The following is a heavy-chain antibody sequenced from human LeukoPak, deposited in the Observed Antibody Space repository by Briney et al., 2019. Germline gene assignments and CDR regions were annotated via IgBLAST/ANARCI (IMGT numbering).Heavy chain of an antibody. CDR3: ARALYSSGHHQAGY. CDR1: GFTFDDYG. D-gene: IGHD6-19*01. CDR2: INCNGGSA. J-gene: IGHJ4*02. Sequence: GGSLRLSCAASGFTFDDYGRYWVRQAPGKGLEWVSGINCNGGSAASAESGKGRFTISRDNEKKSLYLQMNSLRGEDTALYYCARALYSSGHHQAGYWGQGTLVTVSS. V-gene: IGHV3-20*04.